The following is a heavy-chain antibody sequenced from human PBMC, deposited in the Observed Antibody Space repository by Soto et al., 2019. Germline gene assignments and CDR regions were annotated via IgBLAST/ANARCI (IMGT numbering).Heavy chain of an antibody. CDR2: IIPILGIA. CDR3: ARTSSSDMNAVDI. Sequence: QVQLVQSGAEVKKPGSSVKVSCKASGGTFSSYTISWVRQAPGQGLEWMGRIIPILGIANYAQKFQGRVTITADKSTCTAYMELSSLRSEDTAVYYCARTSSSDMNAVDIWGQGTMVTVSS. J-gene: IGHJ3*02. CDR1: GGTFSSYT. D-gene: IGHD6-6*01. V-gene: IGHV1-69*02.